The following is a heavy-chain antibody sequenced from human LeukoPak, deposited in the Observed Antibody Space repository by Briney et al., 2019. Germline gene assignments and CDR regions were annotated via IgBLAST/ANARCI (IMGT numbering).Heavy chain of an antibody. CDR3: ARGPTGDYDFWSGYSRVSGFMDV. J-gene: IGHJ6*03. V-gene: IGHV4-34*01. D-gene: IGHD3-3*01. Sequence: GSLRLPCTASGYTFGDYAMSWVRQPPGKGLEWIGEINHSGSTNYNPSLKSRVTISVDTSKNQFSLKLSSVTAADTAVYYCARGPTGDYDFWSGYSRVSGFMDVWGKGTTVTVSS. CDR2: INHSGST. CDR1: GYTFGDYA.